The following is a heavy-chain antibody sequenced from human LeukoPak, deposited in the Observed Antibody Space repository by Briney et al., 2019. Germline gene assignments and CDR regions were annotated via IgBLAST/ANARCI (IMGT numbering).Heavy chain of an antibody. Sequence: GESLKIFWKGSEYSLTNYWIGWVRQMPGKGLEWMGIIYPGDSDTRYSPAFQGQVTSSADKSISTAYLQWSSLKASDTAMYFCATYAGSYSKYFQHWGQGTLVTVSS. CDR1: EYSLTNYW. V-gene: IGHV5-51*01. D-gene: IGHD3-10*01. J-gene: IGHJ1*01. CDR2: IYPGDSDT. CDR3: ATYAGSYSKYFQH.